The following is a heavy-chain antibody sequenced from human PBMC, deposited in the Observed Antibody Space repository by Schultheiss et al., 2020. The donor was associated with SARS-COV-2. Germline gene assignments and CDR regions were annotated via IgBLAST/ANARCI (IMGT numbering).Heavy chain of an antibody. Sequence: GGSLRLSCAASGFTFSSYAMHWVRQAPGKGLEWVSYISSSGSTIYYADSVKGRFTISRDNAKNSLYLQMNSLRAEDTAVYYCARTIVVDPTWYFDLWGRGTLVTVSS. J-gene: IGHJ2*01. D-gene: IGHD2-21*01. V-gene: IGHV3-48*04. CDR1: GFTFSSYA. CDR2: ISSSGSTI. CDR3: ARTIVVDPTWYFDL.